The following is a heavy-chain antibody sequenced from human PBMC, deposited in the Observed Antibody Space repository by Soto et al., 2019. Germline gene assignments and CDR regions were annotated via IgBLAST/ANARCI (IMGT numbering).Heavy chain of an antibody. CDR2: IYSSGDST. CDR3: AKTPTMTTKVVDY. V-gene: IGHV3-23*01. J-gene: IGHJ4*02. Sequence: EVQLLESGGDLVQPGGSLRLSCVASGFTFSSDTMTWVRQAPRKGLEWVSVIYSSGDSTYYADSVKGLFTISRDNSKNTLYLQMNSLRADDTAVYYCAKTPTMTTKVVDYWGQGTLVTVSS. D-gene: IGHD4-17*01. CDR1: GFTFSSDT.